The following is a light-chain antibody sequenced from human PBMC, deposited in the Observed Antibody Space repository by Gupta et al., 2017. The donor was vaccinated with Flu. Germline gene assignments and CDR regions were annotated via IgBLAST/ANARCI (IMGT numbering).Light chain of an antibody. J-gene: IGLJ3*02. CDR3: QSYDSSRSNWV. CDR1: SSNIGAGYA. V-gene: IGLV1-40*01. CDR2: GNT. Sequence: SVLTQPPSVSGAPGQRVPIPCTVSSSNIGAGYAVNWYQHLPGTAPNVLIYGNTSRPAGVPDRFSGSKSGTSATLTITGLQTEDEAEYYCQSYDSSRSNWVFGGGTKLTVL.